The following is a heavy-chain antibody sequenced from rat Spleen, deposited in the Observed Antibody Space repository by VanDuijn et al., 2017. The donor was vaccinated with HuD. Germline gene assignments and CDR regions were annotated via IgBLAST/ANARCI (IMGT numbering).Heavy chain of an antibody. CDR1: GFSLTSYN. D-gene: IGHD1-3*01. V-gene: IGHV2-41*01. J-gene: IGHJ2*01. CDR3: ARLTIGS. Sequence: QVQLKESGPGLVQPSQTLSLTCTVAGFSLTSYNVHWVRQPPGKGLEWMGVIWNTGGTRYNSALKSRLSISKDTSKSQVFLKMNSLQTEDTATYYCARLTIGSWGQGVMVTVSS. CDR2: IWNTGGT.